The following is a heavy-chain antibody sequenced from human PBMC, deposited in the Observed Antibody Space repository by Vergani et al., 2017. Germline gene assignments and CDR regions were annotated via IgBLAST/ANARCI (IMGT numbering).Heavy chain of an antibody. CDR1: GFTFSSYG. V-gene: IGHV3-33*08. J-gene: IGHJ6*02. CDR2: IWYDGSNK. CDR3: ARAGKFTYYYGMDV. Sequence: QVQLVESGGGVVQPGRSLRLSCAASGFTFSSYGMHWVRQAPGKGLEWVAVIWYDGSNKYYADSVKGRFSISRDNSKNTLYLQMNSLRAEDTAVYYCARAGKFTYYYGMDVWGQGTLVTVSS.